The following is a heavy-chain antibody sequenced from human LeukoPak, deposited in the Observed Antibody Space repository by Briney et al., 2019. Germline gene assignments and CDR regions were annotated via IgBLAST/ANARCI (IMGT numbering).Heavy chain of an antibody. J-gene: IGHJ4*02. CDR1: GFTFSSYA. CDR3: AKTTAGNSSGRNPGWPVDY. D-gene: IGHD6-19*01. Sequence: GGSLRLSCAASGFTFSSYAMHWVRQAPGKGLEWVAVISYDGSNKYYADSVKGRFTIFRDNSKNTLYLQMNSLRADDTAVYYCAKTTAGNSSGRNPGWPVDYWGQGALVTVSS. CDR2: ISYDGSNK. V-gene: IGHV3-30*04.